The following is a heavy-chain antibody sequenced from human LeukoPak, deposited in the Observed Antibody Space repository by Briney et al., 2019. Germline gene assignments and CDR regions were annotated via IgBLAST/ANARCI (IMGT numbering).Heavy chain of an antibody. CDR1: GYTFTGYY. J-gene: IGHJ4*02. CDR2: INPNSGGT. V-gene: IGHV1-2*02. CDR3: ARGRASSAHFDY. Sequence: RASVTVSCKASGYTFTGYYMHWVRQAPGQGLEWMGWINPNSGGTSYAQKFQGRVTMTRDTSISTAYMELSRLRSDDTAVYYCARGRASSAHFDYWGQGTLVTVSS.